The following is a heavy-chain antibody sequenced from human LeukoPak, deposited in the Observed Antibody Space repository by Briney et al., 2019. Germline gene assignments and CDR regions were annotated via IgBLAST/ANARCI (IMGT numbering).Heavy chain of an antibody. CDR3: AGDQLALNALNI. CDR1: GGSMNCHY. Sequence: SETLSLTCTVSGGSMNCHYWSWIRQPPGKGLEWLGYISYIGSTNYSPSLKSRVTISVDMSKNQFSLRLSSVTAADTAVYFCAGDQLALNALNIWGQGTMVSVSS. J-gene: IGHJ3*02. V-gene: IGHV4-59*11. D-gene: IGHD1-1*01. CDR2: ISYIGST.